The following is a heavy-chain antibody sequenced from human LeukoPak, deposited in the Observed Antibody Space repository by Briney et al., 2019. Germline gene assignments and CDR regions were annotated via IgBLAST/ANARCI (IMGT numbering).Heavy chain of an antibody. D-gene: IGHD4-17*01. CDR1: GGSISSYY. CDR2: IYSSGST. V-gene: IGHV4-59*01. J-gene: IGHJ4*02. Sequence: SETLSLTCTVSGGSISSYYWSWIRQPPGKGLEWIGYIYSSGSTNYNPSLKSRVTISVDTSKNQFSLKLSSVTAADTAVYYCARVPIDYARSYAFFDYWGQGTLVTVSS. CDR3: ARVPIDYARSYAFFDY.